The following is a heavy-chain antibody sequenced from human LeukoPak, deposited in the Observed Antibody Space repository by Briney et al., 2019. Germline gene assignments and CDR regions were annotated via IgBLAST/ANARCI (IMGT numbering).Heavy chain of an antibody. V-gene: IGHV3-30*03. CDR2: ISYDGSNK. CDR1: GFTFSSYG. Sequence: PGRSLRLSCAASGFTFSSYGMHWVRQAPGKGLEWVAVISYDGSNKYYADSVKGRFTISRDNSKNTLYLQMNSLRAEDTAVYYCARERPRNYYDSSGPIRYWGQGTLVTVSS. D-gene: IGHD3-22*01. CDR3: ARERPRNYYDSSGPIRY. J-gene: IGHJ4*02.